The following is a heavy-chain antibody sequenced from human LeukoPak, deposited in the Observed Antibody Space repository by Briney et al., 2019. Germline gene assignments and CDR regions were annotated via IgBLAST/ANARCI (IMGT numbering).Heavy chain of an antibody. CDR3: AREAYYDSSYYHTLDY. J-gene: IGHJ4*02. CDR2: IYASGST. D-gene: IGHD3-22*01. Sequence: SETLSLTCIVSGGSISSYYWNWNRQPAGKELEWVGRIYASGSTNYNPSLKSRVTMSVDTSRNQFSLQLSSVTAADTAVYYCAREAYYDSSYYHTLDYWGQGTLVTVSS. CDR1: GGSISSYY. V-gene: IGHV4-4*07.